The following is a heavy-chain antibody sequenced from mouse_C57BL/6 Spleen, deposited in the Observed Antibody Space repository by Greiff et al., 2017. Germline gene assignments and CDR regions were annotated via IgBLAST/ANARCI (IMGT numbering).Heavy chain of an antibody. CDR1: GFNIKDYY. J-gene: IGHJ2*01. CDR3: TTAHCYGSSHFDY. Sequence: EVKLQQSGAELVRPGASVKLSCTASGFNIKDYYMHWVKQRPEQGLEWIGRIDPEDGGTEYAQKFQGKATMTADKSSNTAYLQLSSLTSEDTAVYYCTTAHCYGSSHFDYWGQGTTLTVSS. V-gene: IGHV14-1*01. D-gene: IGHD1-1*01. CDR2: IDPEDGGT.